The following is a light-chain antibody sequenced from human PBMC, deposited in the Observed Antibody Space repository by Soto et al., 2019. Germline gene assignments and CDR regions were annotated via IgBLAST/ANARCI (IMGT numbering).Light chain of an antibody. V-gene: IGKV3-15*01. CDR3: QHYNNWPPSYT. J-gene: IGKJ2*01. Sequence: EIVMTQSPATLSVSPGERATLSCRASQSISINLAWYQHKPGQAPRLLIYDASTRATGIPARFSGSGSGTEFTLPLRSLQSEDFAVYYCQHYNNWPPSYTFGQGTKLEIK. CDR1: QSISIN. CDR2: DAS.